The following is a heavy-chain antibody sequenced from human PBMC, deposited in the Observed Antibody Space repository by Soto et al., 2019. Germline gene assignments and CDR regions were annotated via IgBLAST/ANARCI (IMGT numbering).Heavy chain of an antibody. CDR3: AREGGGNSIDY. CDR2: IYYSGST. D-gene: IGHD4-4*01. V-gene: IGHV4-61*01. Sequence: QVQLQESGPGLVKPSETLSLTCTVSGGSVSSGSYYWSWIRQPPGKGLEWIGYIYYSGSTNYNPSLKRRVTISVDTSKNQFSLKLSSVTAADTAVYYCAREGGGNSIDYWGQGTLVTVSS. CDR1: GGSVSSGSYY. J-gene: IGHJ4*02.